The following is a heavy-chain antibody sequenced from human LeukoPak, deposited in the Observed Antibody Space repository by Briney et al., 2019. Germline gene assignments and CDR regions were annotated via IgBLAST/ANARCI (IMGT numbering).Heavy chain of an antibody. CDR1: GYSFTSYW. J-gene: IGHJ4*02. V-gene: IGHV5-51*01. Sequence: GESLKISCKGSGYSFTSYWIGWVRQMPGKGLEWMGIIYPGDSDTRYSPSFQGQVTISADESISTAYLQWSSLKASDTAMYYCARSITGTTGDGDEEYWGRGTLVTVSS. CDR2: IYPGDSDT. CDR3: ARSITGTTGDGDEEY. D-gene: IGHD1-20*01.